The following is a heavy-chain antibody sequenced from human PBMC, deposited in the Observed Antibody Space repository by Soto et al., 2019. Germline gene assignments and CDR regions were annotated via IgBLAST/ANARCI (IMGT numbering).Heavy chain of an antibody. CDR3: ASCYYYDSSGYPASYYYGMDV. V-gene: IGHV1-69*06. J-gene: IGHJ6*02. CDR2: IIPIFGTA. D-gene: IGHD3-22*01. CDR1: GGTFSSYA. Sequence: ASVKVSCKASGGTFSSYAISWVRQAPGQGLEWMGGIIPIFGTANYAQKFQGGVTITADKSMSTAYMELSSLRSEDTAVYYCASCYYYDSSGYPASYYYGMDVWGQGTTVTVSS.